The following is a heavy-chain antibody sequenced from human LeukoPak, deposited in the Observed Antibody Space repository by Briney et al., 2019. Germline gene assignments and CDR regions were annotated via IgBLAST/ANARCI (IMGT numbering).Heavy chain of an antibody. CDR1: GFTFSGSA. J-gene: IGHJ4*02. CDR3: TRHQDYYDSSGFYFIDS. CDR2: IRSKANSYAT. Sequence: GGSLRLSCAASGFTFSGSAMHWVRQASGKGLEWVGRIRSKANSYATAYAASVKGRFTISRDDSKNTAYLQMNSLKTEDTAVYYCTRHQDYYDSSGFYFIDSWAQGPLVTVSS. V-gene: IGHV3-73*01. D-gene: IGHD3-22*01.